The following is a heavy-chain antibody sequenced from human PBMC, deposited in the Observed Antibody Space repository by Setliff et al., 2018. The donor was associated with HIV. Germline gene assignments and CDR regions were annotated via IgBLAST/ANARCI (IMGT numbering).Heavy chain of an antibody. Sequence: GGSLRLSCAASGSTLSRYSMNWVRQAPGKGLEWVSYINTGSTTIKYRDSVEGRFTISRDNAKNSLYLQMNSLRVEDTAVYYCARVDAGWSDPWGQGTLVTVS. J-gene: IGHJ5*02. CDR3: ARVDAGWSDP. D-gene: IGHD5-18*01. V-gene: IGHV3-48*01. CDR1: GSTLSRYS. CDR2: INTGSTTI.